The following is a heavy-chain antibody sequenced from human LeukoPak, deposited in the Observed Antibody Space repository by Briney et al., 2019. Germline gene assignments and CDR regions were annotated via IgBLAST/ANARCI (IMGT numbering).Heavy chain of an antibody. CDR3: ARSGSYVWWFDP. CDR2: INPNSGGT. CDR1: GYXFTGYY. D-gene: IGHD1-26*01. Sequence: AASVKVSCKASGYXFTGYYMHWVRQAPGQGLEWMGWINPNSGGTNYAQKFQGRVTMTRDTSISTAYMELSRLRSDDTAVYYCARSGSYVWWFDPWGQGTLVTVSS. V-gene: IGHV1-2*02. J-gene: IGHJ5*02.